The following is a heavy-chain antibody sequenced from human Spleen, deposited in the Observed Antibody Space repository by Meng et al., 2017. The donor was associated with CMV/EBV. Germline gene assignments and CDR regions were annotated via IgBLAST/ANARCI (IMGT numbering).Heavy chain of an antibody. CDR2: ISGGASTI. Sequence: CTASGFTFSDYFMSWIRQAPGKGLEWVSYISGGASTIYYSDSVKGRFTISRDNAKNSLYLQMNSLRAEDTAVYYCAREMGGKTYFDYWGQGILVTVSS. J-gene: IGHJ4*02. CDR3: AREMGGKTYFDY. CDR1: GFTFSDYF. V-gene: IGHV3-11*04. D-gene: IGHD4-23*01.